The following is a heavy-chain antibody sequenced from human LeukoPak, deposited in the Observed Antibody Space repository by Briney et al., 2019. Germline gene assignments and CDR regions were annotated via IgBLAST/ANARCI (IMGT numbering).Heavy chain of an antibody. J-gene: IGHJ4*02. V-gene: IGHV3-48*04. D-gene: IGHD1-26*01. CDR3: ARGGLGSWTFDS. Sequence: GGSLRLSCAASGFIFSTYSMNWVRQAPGKGLEWVSYISSSGSSVYYADSVKGRFTISRDNAKYSLHLQMDSLRPEDTAVYFCARGGLGSWTFDSWGQGTLVTVSS. CDR2: ISSSGSSV. CDR1: GFIFSTYS.